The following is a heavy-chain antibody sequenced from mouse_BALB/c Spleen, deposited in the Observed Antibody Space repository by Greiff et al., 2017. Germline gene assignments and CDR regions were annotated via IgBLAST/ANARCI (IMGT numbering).Heavy chain of an antibody. CDR3: TRDGNYDYAMDY. J-gene: IGHJ4*01. Sequence: VQLQQSGTVLARPGASVKMSCKASGYSFTSYWMHWVKQRPGQGLEWIGAIYPGNSDTSYNQKFKGKAKLTAVTSASTAYMELSSLTNEDSAVYYCTRDGNYDYAMDYWGQGTSVTVSS. CDR1: GYSFTSYW. D-gene: IGHD2-1*01. V-gene: IGHV1-5*01. CDR2: IYPGNSDT.